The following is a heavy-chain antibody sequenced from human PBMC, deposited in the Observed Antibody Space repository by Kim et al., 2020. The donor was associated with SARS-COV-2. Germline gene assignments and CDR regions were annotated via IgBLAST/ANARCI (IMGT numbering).Heavy chain of an antibody. V-gene: IGHV3-30-3*01. D-gene: IGHD6-19*01. Sequence: GGSLRLSCAASGFTFSSYAMHWVRQAPGKGLEWVAVISYDGSNKYYADSVKGRFTISRDNSKNTLYLQMNSLRAEDMAVYYCAYHSSGWYLGAFDIWGQG. CDR2: ISYDGSNK. CDR1: GFTFSSYA. CDR3: AYHSSGWYLGAFDI. J-gene: IGHJ3*02.